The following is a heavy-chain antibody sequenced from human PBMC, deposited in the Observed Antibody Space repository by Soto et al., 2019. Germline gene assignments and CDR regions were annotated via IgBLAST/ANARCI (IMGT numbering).Heavy chain of an antibody. CDR1: GLTFGDYA. D-gene: IGHD6-19*01. V-gene: IGHV3-23*01. J-gene: IGHJ5*01. Sequence: EVQLLESGGGLMQRGGSLRLSCAASGLTFGDYAFSWVRLAPGKGLEWISAINYNGENTFYLDSVRGRFTISRDNSRDTLFLQMNSLSDEDTAVYYSAMSGNGWWRGLDSWGQGTLVTVSS. CDR3: AMSGNGWWRGLDS. CDR2: INYNGENT.